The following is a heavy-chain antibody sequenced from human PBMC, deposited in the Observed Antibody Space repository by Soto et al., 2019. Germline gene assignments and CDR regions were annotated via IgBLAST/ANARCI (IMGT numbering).Heavy chain of an antibody. CDR1: GFTFSSYG. CDR2: ISYDGSNK. Sequence: ESGGGVVQPGRSLRLSCAASGFTFSSYGMHWVRQAPGKGLEWVAVISYDGSNKYYADSVKGRFTISRDNSKNTLYLQMNSLRAEDTAVYYCAKEALRSEHGDYSEYFQHWGQGTLVTVSS. D-gene: IGHD4-17*01. V-gene: IGHV3-30*18. J-gene: IGHJ1*01. CDR3: AKEALRSEHGDYSEYFQH.